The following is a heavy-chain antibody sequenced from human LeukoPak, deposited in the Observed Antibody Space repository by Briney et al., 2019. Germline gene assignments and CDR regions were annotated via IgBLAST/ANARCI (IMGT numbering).Heavy chain of an antibody. J-gene: IGHJ3*02. CDR2: ISSSGGST. V-gene: IGHV3-23*01. CDR3: AKDLSYDSSGYFPLDAFDI. CDR1: GFTFSSDA. D-gene: IGHD3-22*01. Sequence: GGSLRLSCAASGFTFSSDAMSWVRQAPGKGLEWVSAISSSGGSTYYADSVKGRFTISRDNSKNTLYLQMNSLRAEDTDVYYCAKDLSYDSSGYFPLDAFDIWGQGTMVTVSS.